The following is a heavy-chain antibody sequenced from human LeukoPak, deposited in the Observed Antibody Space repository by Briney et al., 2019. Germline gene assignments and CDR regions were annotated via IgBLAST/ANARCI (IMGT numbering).Heavy chain of an antibody. Sequence: GGSLRLSCAASGFTFSDYYMSWIRQAPGKGLEWVSYISSSGSTIYYADSVKGRFTISRDNAKNSLYLQMNSLRAEDTAVYYCARAGGAVAGTNYYYYYGMDVWGQGTTVTVSS. J-gene: IGHJ6*02. CDR3: ARAGGAVAGTNYYYYYGMDV. CDR2: ISSSGSTI. D-gene: IGHD6-19*01. CDR1: GFTFSDYY. V-gene: IGHV3-11*01.